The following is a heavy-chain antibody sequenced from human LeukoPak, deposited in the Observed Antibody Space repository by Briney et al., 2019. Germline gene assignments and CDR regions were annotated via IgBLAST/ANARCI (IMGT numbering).Heavy chain of an antibody. Sequence: PGGSLRLSCAASGFTFSSYAMHWVRQAPGKGLEWVAVISYDGSNKYYADSVKGRFTISRDNSKNTLYLQMNSLRAEDTAVYYCAREYSYGYLGYYYYYMDVWGKGTTVTVSS. V-gene: IGHV3-30*04. CDR3: AREYSYGYLGYYYYYMDV. CDR1: GFTFSSYA. D-gene: IGHD5-18*01. J-gene: IGHJ6*03. CDR2: ISYDGSNK.